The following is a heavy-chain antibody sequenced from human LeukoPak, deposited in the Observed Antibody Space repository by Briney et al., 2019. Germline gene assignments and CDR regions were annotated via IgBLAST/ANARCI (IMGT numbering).Heavy chain of an antibody. J-gene: IGHJ4*02. CDR1: GFTFSSYA. V-gene: IGHV3-30-3*01. Sequence: PGGSLRLSCAASGFTFSSYAMHWVRQAPGKGLEWVAVISYDGSNKYYADSVKGRFTISRDNSKNTLYLQMNSLRAEDTAVYYCAKDGGDRLDYWGQGTLVTVSS. D-gene: IGHD2-21*02. CDR2: ISYDGSNK. CDR3: AKDGGDRLDY.